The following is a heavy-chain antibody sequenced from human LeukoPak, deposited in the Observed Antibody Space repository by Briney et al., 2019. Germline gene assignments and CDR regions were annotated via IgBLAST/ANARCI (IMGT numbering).Heavy chain of an antibody. D-gene: IGHD3-9*01. J-gene: IGHJ6*03. CDR1: GFTFSNYW. CDR2: INDDGSAT. CDR3: AKDLYDILTGYYYYYMDV. V-gene: IGHV3-74*01. Sequence: GGSLRLSCAASGFTFSNYWMHWVRQVPGKGLVWVSRINDDGSATFYADSVKGRFTISRDNAKNTLFLQMNSLRAEDTAVYYCAKDLYDILTGYYYYYMDVWGKGTTVTISS.